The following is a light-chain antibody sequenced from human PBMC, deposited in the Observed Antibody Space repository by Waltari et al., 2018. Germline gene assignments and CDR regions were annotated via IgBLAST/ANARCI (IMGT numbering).Light chain of an antibody. CDR3: QTGGHGTWV. J-gene: IGLJ3*02. V-gene: IGLV4-69*01. Sequence: QLVLTQSPSASASLGASVKLTCTLSSGHSSNIIAWLQQQPKKGPRFMMKVNRDGSNSKGDEIPDRFSGSSSGAARYLTISSLQSEDEDDYCCQTGGHGTWVFGGGTKLTVL. CDR2: VNRDGSN. CDR1: SGHSSNI.